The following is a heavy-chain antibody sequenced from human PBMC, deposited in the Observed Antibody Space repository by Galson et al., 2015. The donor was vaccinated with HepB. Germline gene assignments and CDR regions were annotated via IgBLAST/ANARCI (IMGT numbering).Heavy chain of an antibody. J-gene: IGHJ5*02. V-gene: IGHV1-46*04. CDR3: ARTSMVRGYWFDP. CDR2: INPSGGST. D-gene: IGHD3-10*01. Sequence: SVKVSCKASGYTFTSYYMHWVRRAPGQGLEWMGIINPSGGSTSYAQKLQGRVTMTRDTSTSTVYMELSSLRSEDTAVYYCARTSMVRGYWFDPWGQGTLVTVSS. CDR1: GYTFTSYY.